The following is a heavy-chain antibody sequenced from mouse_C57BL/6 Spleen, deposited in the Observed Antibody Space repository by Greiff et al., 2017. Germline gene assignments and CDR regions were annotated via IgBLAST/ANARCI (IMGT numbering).Heavy chain of an antibody. V-gene: IGHV1-15*01. CDR1: GYTFTDYE. J-gene: IGHJ2*01. CDR3: TRSDGPLFDY. Sequence: VQLQESGAELVRPGASVTLSCKASGYTFTDYEMHWVKQTPVHGLEWIGAIDPETGGTAYHQKFKGKAILTADKSSSTAYMELRSLTSEDSAVYYCTRSDGPLFDYGGQGTTLTVSS. CDR2: IDPETGGT. D-gene: IGHD2-3*01.